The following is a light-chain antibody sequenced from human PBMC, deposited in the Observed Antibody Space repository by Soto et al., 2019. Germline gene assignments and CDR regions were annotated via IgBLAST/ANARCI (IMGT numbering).Light chain of an antibody. Sequence: EIVLTQSPGTLSLSPGERATLSCRASQSVSSSYLAWYQQKPGQAPRLLISGASSRATGIPDRFSGSGSGTDFTLTISSLEPEDFAVYYCQQRSNWPHPFGQGTRLEI. J-gene: IGKJ5*01. CDR1: QSVSSSY. CDR3: QQRSNWPHP. CDR2: GAS. V-gene: IGKV3D-20*02.